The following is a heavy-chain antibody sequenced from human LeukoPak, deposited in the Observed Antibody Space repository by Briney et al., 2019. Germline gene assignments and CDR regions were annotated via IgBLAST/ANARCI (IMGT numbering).Heavy chain of an antibody. CDR2: IIPIFGTA. V-gene: IGHV1-69*05. Sequence: GASVKVSCKASGGTFISYAISWVRQAPGQGLEWMGRIIPIFGTANYAQKFQGRVTITTDESTSTAYMELSSLRSEDTAVYYCARARCSSTSCPLNYYYMDVWGKGTTVTVSS. CDR3: ARARCSSTSCPLNYYYMDV. D-gene: IGHD2-2*01. J-gene: IGHJ6*03. CDR1: GGTFISYA.